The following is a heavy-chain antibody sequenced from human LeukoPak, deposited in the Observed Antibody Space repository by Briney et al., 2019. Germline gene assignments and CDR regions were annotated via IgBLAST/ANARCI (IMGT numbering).Heavy chain of an antibody. Sequence: ASVKVSCKSSGYTFSNDGFSWVRQAPGQGLEWMGWMIAYNGNADYAQKFQGRVSMTTDTSTSTVYMELRSLRSDDTAVYYCARYAEGYCTGSSCYRGMDVWGQGTTVTVSS. CDR2: MIAYNGNA. CDR1: GYTFSNDG. V-gene: IGHV1-18*01. D-gene: IGHD2-2*01. J-gene: IGHJ6*02. CDR3: ARYAEGYCTGSSCYRGMDV.